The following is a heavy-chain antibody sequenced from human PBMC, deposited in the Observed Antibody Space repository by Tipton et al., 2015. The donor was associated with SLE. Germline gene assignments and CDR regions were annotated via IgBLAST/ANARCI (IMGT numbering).Heavy chain of an antibody. CDR3: ARRRYGDFLLPDAFDI. V-gene: IGHV4-39*07. CDR2: IYYSGST. CDR1: GGSISSSSYY. J-gene: IGHJ3*02. Sequence: TLSLTCTVSGGSISSSSYYWGWIRQPPGKGLEWIGSIYYSGSTYYNPSLKSRVTISVDTSKNPFSLKLSSVTAADTAVYYCARRRYGDFLLPDAFDIWGQGTMVTVSS. D-gene: IGHD4-17*01.